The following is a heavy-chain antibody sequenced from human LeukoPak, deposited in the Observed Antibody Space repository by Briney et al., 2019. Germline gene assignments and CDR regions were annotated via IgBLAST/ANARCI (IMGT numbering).Heavy chain of an antibody. CDR2: IRGGSGYI. J-gene: IGHJ4*02. Sequence: GGSLRLSCAASGFTFSSYSMNWVRQAPGKGLEWVSSIRGGSGYIYYADSVKGRFTISRDNAKNSLYLQMNSLRAEDTAVYYCVGGPIAAAGEDYWGQGILVTVSS. V-gene: IGHV3-21*01. CDR3: VGGPIAAAGEDY. D-gene: IGHD6-13*01. CDR1: GFTFSSYS.